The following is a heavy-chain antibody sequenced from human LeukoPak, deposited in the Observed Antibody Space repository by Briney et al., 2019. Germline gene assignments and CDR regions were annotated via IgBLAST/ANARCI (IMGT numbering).Heavy chain of an antibody. J-gene: IGHJ2*01. CDR1: GGSISSYY. CDR2: IYYSGST. CDR3: ARLGRTSYWYFDL. V-gene: IGHV4-59*08. Sequence: PSETLSLTCTVSGGSISSYYWSWVRQPPGKGLEWIGYIYYSGSTNYNPSLKSRVTISVDTSKKQFSLKLSSVTAADTAVYYCARLGRTSYWYFDLWGRGSLVTVPS. D-gene: IGHD2-2*01.